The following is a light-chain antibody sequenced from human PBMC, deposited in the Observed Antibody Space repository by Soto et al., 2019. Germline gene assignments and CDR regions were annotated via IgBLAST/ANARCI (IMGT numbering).Light chain of an antibody. J-gene: IGLJ3*02. CDR1: SGHSSYA. CDR2: LNSDGSH. V-gene: IGLV4-69*01. CDR3: QTWGTGIHWV. Sequence: QPVLTQSPSASASLGASVKLTCTLSSGHSSYATAWHQQQPEKGPRYLMKLNSDGSHSKGDGIPDRFSGSSSGAERYLTISSLQSEDEADYYCQTWGTGIHWVFGGGTQLTVL.